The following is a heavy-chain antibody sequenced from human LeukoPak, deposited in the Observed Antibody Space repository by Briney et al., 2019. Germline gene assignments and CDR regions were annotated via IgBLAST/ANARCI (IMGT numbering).Heavy chain of an antibody. CDR1: GYSFTSYW. V-gene: IGHV5-10-1*01. J-gene: IGHJ5*02. Sequence: GESLKISCKGSGYSFTSYWISWVRQMPGKGLEWMGRIDPSDSYTNYSPSFQGHVTISADKSTSTAYLQWSSLKASDTAMYYCARSFQGYCSGGSCYPPFDPWGQGTLVTVSS. CDR3: ARSFQGYCSGGSCYPPFDP. D-gene: IGHD2-15*01. CDR2: IDPSDSYT.